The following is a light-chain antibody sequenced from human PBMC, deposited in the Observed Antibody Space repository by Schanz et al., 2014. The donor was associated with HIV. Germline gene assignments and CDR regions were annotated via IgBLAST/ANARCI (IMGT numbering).Light chain of an antibody. Sequence: QSVLTQPPSVSAAPGQRVTISCSGSASNIGHNYVSWFQQFPGTAPKLLIYDNYQRPSGIPDRFTGSKTGTTATLAITGLQTEDEADYYCATWHSSLREVVFGGGTKLTVL. J-gene: IGLJ2*01. V-gene: IGLV1-51*01. CDR2: DNY. CDR1: ASNIGHNY. CDR3: ATWHSSLREVV.